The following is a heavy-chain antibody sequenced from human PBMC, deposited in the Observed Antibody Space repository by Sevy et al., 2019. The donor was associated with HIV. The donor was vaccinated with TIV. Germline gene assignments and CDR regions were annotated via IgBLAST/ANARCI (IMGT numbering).Heavy chain of an antibody. Sequence: ASVKVSCKVSGYTLTELSMHWVRQAPGKGLEWMGGFDPEDGETIYAQKFQGRVTMTEDTSTDTAYMELSSLRSEDTAVYYCATVGYSRMAFDIWGQGTMVTVSS. CDR2: FDPEDGET. CDR1: GYTLTELS. V-gene: IGHV1-24*01. J-gene: IGHJ3*02. D-gene: IGHD4-4*01. CDR3: ATVGYSRMAFDI.